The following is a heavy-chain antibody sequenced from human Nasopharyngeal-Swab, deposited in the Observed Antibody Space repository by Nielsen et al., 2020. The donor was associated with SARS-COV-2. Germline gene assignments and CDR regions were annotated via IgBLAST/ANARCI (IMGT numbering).Heavy chain of an antibody. CDR1: GFNINTYS. D-gene: IGHD4-17*01. Sequence: GESLKISCAASGFNINTYSMNWVRQAPGKGLEWVSYISGSGSIIFYADSVKGRFTISRDNAKNALYLQMNSLRDEDTAVYYCARSHDYAQIPAKSMDVWGQGTMVTVSS. CDR2: ISGSGSII. J-gene: IGHJ3*01. V-gene: IGHV3-48*02. CDR3: ARSHDYAQIPAKSMDV.